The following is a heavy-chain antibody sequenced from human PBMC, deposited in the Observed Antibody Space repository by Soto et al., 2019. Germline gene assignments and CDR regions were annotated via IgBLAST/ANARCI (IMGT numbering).Heavy chain of an antibody. CDR2: ISGSGGST. D-gene: IGHD3-16*01. CDR3: AKDDKYGYHQEGLYY. J-gene: IGHJ4*02. V-gene: IGHV3-23*01. CDR1: GFTFSSYA. Sequence: EVQLLESGGGLVQPGGSLRLSCAASGFTFSSYAMSWVRQAPGKGLEWVSAISGSGGSTYYADSVKGRFTISRDNSKNTRYLQMNSLRAEDTAVYYCAKDDKYGYHQEGLYYWGQGTLVTVSS.